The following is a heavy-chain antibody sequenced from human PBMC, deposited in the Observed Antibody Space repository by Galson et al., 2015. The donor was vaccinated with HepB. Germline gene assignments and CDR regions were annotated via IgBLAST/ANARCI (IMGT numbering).Heavy chain of an antibody. Sequence: SLRLSCAASGFTLSRYVMYWVRQAPGKGLEWVALTSNDGASRYYADSVKGRFTISRDNPKNTPYLQMHSLRPADTAVYLCARGGTTEKLDSWGQGTLVTVSS. J-gene: IGHJ4*02. CDR1: GFTLSRYV. CDR2: TSNDGASR. V-gene: IGHV3-30-3*01. CDR3: ARGGTTEKLDS. D-gene: IGHD1-1*01.